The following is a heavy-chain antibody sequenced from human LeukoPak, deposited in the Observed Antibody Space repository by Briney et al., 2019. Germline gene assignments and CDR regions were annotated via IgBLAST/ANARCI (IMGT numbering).Heavy chain of an antibody. CDR3: AREMATIVNQFDY. J-gene: IGHJ4*02. CDR2: ISPYNGNT. D-gene: IGHD5-24*01. CDR1: GYTFTSYG. Sequence: ASVKISCKASGYTFTSYGISWVRQAPGQGLEWMGWISPYNGNTNYAQKLQGRVTMTTDTSTTTAYMELRSLRSDDTAVYYCAREMATIVNQFDYWGQGTLVTVSS. V-gene: IGHV1-18*01.